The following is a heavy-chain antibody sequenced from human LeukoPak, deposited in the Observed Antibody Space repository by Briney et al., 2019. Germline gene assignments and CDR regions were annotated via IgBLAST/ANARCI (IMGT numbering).Heavy chain of an antibody. Sequence: ASVKVSCKASGYTFTGYYMHWVRQAPGQGLEWMGWINPNSGGTNYAQKFQGRVTMTRDTSISTAYMELSRLRSDDTAVYYCASELGYSSGAFDIWGQGTMVTVSS. J-gene: IGHJ3*02. CDR2: INPNSGGT. D-gene: IGHD6-19*01. V-gene: IGHV1-2*02. CDR3: ASELGYSSGAFDI. CDR1: GYTFTGYY.